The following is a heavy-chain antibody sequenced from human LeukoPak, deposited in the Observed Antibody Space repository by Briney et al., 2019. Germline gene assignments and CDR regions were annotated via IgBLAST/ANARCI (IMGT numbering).Heavy chain of an antibody. CDR2: IGASGSSS. D-gene: IGHD4/OR15-4a*01. CDR1: GFTFSNYA. V-gene: IGHV3-23*01. Sequence: GGSLRLSCAASGFTFSNYAMSWVRQAPGKGLEWVSSIGASGSSSYYDDSVKGRFTISRDNSKNTLYMQMNSLRAEDTAVYYCAKDPDGLWSWGQGTLVTVSS. J-gene: IGHJ5*02. CDR3: AKDPDGLWS.